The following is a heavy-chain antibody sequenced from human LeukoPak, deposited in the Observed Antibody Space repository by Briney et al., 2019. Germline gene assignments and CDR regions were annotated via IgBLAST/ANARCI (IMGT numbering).Heavy chain of an antibody. V-gene: IGHV1-69*04. D-gene: IGHD2-15*01. CDR2: IIPILGIA. J-gene: IGHJ6*02. Sequence: SLKVSCKASGGTFSSYAISWVRQAPGQGLEWMRRIIPILGIANYAQKFQGRVTITADKSTSTAYMELSSLRSEDTAVYYCARVQYCSGGSCPHEGMDVWGQGTTVTVSS. CDR1: GGTFSSYA. CDR3: ARVQYCSGGSCPHEGMDV.